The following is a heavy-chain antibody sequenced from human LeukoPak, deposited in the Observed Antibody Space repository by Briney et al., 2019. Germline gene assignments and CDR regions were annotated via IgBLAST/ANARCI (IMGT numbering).Heavy chain of an antibody. CDR3: ARGADYIGYYYYGMDV. CDR1: GGSFSGYY. J-gene: IGHJ6*02. CDR2: INHSGST. D-gene: IGHD4-11*01. Sequence: SETLSLTCAVYGGSFSGYYWSWIRQPPGKGLEWIGEINHSGSTNYNPSLKSRVTISVDTSKNQFSLKLSSVTAADTAVYYCARGADYIGYYYYGMDVGGQGTTVTAS. V-gene: IGHV4-34*01.